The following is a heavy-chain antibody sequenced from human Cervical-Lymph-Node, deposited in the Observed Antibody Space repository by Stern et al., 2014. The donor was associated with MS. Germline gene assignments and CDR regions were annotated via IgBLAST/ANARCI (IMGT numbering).Heavy chain of an antibody. J-gene: IGHJ6*02. Sequence: EVQLVESGGGLVQPGGSLRLSCAASGFTFSSYALSWVRQAPGKGLEGVSAISGSGGSTYYADSVKGRVTISRDTSKNPLYLQMNSLRAEDTAVYYCAKESTVTTLWNGMDVGGQGTTVTVSS. CDR1: GFTFSSYA. CDR3: AKESTVTTLWNGMDV. V-gene: IGHV3-23*04. CDR2: ISGSGGST. D-gene: IGHD4-11*01.